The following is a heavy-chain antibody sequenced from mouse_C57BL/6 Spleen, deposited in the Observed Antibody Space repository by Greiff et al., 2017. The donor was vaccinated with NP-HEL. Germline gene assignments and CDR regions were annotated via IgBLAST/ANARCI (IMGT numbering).Heavy chain of an antibody. J-gene: IGHJ2*01. V-gene: IGHV1-81*01. CDR2: IYPRSGNT. CDR1: GYTFTSYG. D-gene: IGHD1-1*01. CDR3: ARGGFITTVPNFDY. Sequence: QVQLQQSGAELARPGASVKLSCKASGYTFTSYGISWVKQRTGQGLEWIGEIYPRSGNTYYNEKFKGKATLTADRSSSTAYMELRSLTSEDSAVYFCARGGFITTVPNFDYWGQGTTLTVSS.